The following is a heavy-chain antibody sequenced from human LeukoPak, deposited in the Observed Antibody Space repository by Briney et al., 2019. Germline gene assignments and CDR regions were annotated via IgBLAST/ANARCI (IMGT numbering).Heavy chain of an antibody. V-gene: IGHV1-69*04. J-gene: IGHJ4*02. CDR3: ARDRDSSGYYYFDY. D-gene: IGHD3-22*01. CDR2: IIPILGIA. Sequence: SVKASCKASGGTFSSYAISWVRQAPGQGLEWMGRIIPILGIANYAQKFQGRVTITADKSTSTAYMELSSLRSEDTAVYYCARDRDSSGYYYFDYWGQGTLVTVSS. CDR1: GGTFSSYA.